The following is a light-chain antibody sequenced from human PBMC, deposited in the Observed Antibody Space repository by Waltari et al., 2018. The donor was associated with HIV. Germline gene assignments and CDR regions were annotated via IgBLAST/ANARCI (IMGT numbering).Light chain of an antibody. Sequence: DIQMTHSPSFVSASVADIVTITCRASQGIRTWLAWYQQKPGKAPSLLIYAASSLQNGIPSRFSGSGSGTDFTLTISSLQPEDFATYYCQQVNSFPITFGQGTRLEIK. CDR3: QQVNSFPIT. J-gene: IGKJ5*01. CDR1: QGIRTW. CDR2: AAS. V-gene: IGKV1-12*01.